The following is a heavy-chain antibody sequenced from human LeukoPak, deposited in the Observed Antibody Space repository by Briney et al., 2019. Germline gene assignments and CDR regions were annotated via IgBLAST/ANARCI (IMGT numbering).Heavy chain of an antibody. CDR1: GYTFTGYY. Sequence: ASVKVSCKASGYTFTGYYMHWVRQAPGQGLEWMGWINPNSGGTSYAQKFQGRVTMTRDTSISTAYMELSRLRSDDTAVYYCARDIVVVVAATRGGFDPWGQGTLVTVSS. V-gene: IGHV1-2*02. J-gene: IGHJ5*02. CDR3: ARDIVVVVAATRGGFDP. CDR2: INPNSGGT. D-gene: IGHD2-15*01.